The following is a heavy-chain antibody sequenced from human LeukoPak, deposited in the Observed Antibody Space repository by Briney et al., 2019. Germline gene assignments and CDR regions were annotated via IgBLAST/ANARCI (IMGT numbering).Heavy chain of an antibody. CDR1: GFTFSDYH. CDR3: ARVHYEMDV. Sequence: GGSLRLSCAASGFTFSDYHMTWIRQATEKGLEWISHITICGGDTYYAHSEKGRFTISRGNAKKSLYLQMNSLIVEDTGIYYCARVHYEMDVWGQGTTVTVSS. V-gene: IGHV3-11*01. CDR2: ITICGGDT. J-gene: IGHJ6*02.